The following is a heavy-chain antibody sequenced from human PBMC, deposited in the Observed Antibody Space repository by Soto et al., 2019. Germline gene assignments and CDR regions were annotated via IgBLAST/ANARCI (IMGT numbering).Heavy chain of an antibody. J-gene: IGHJ4*02. CDR3: ATGGLPTPADY. V-gene: IGHV4-31*03. Sequence: QVQLRESGPGLVKPSQTLSLTCTVSGGSIDSLSYYWTWIRQQPGRGLEWLGYIYYTGSTYYNPALKSRLIISADTSKNQFSLKLTSVTAADTAVYYCATGGLPTPADYWGQGTLVTVSS. CDR2: IYYTGST. D-gene: IGHD7-27*01. CDR1: GGSIDSLSYY.